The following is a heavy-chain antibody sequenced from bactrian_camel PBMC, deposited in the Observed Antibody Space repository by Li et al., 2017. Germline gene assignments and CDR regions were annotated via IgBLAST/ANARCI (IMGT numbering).Heavy chain of an antibody. J-gene: IGHJ4*01. Sequence: VQLVESGGGSVQAGGSLRLSCTASGFSLADAVVGWYRQRPGNECELVGTLSDDGSTLYGDSVKGRFTISQDYAKNTVYLQMDSLKPEDTAIYYCAATKGLPDLLRGGYLSARSYNYWGRGTQVTVS. V-gene: IGHV3S55*01. D-gene: IGHD5*01. CDR3: AATKGLPDLLRGGYLSARSYNY. CDR1: GFSLADAV. CDR2: LSDDGST.